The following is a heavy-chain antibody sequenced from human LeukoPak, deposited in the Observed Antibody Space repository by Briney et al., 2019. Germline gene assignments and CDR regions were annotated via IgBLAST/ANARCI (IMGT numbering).Heavy chain of an antibody. J-gene: IGHJ6*02. CDR3: ARDNKAPGYYYGMDV. V-gene: IGHV4-59*01. D-gene: IGHD7-27*01. Sequence: PSETLSLTCTVSGGSISNYYWNWIRQPPGKGLEWIGYVSYSGSTNYNPSLKSRVTISLYTSKNQFSLILNSVTAADTAVYYCARDNKAPGYYYGMDVWGQGTTVTVSS. CDR1: GGSISNYY. CDR2: VSYSGST.